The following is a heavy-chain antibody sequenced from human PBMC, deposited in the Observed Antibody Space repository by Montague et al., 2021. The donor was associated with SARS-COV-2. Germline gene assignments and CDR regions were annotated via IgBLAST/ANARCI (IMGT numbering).Heavy chain of an antibody. Sequence: TLSLTCTVSGDSMTTGSHFWTWIRQPAWKGLEWIGHIQTSGTSNYSPSLRVRITLSIDTSRNQFSLELRSVTAAATAVYYCARARPESWRISTGLAGLSAPCVHSASGMDVWGRGTTVIVS. CDR1: GDSMTTGSHF. D-gene: IGHD6-6*01. J-gene: IGHJ6*02. CDR2: IQTSGTS. V-gene: IGHV4-61*09. CDR3: ARARPESWRISTGLAGLSAPCVHSASGMDV.